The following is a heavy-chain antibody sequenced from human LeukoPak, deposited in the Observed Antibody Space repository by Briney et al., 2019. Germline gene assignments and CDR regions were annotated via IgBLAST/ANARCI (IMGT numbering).Heavy chain of an antibody. CDR2: INHSGST. CDR3: ARDGGNLGVGY. V-gene: IGHV4-34*01. J-gene: IGHJ4*02. CDR1: GGSFSGYY. Sequence: PSETLSLTCAVYGGSFSGYYWSWIRQPPGKGLEWIGEINHSGSTNYNPSLKSRVTISVDTSKNQFSLKLSSVTAADTAVYYCARDGGNLGVGYWGQGTLVTVSS. D-gene: IGHD3-16*01.